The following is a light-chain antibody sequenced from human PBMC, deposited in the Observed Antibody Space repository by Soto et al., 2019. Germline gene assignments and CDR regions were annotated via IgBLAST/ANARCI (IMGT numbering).Light chain of an antibody. Sequence: QSVLTQPASVSGSPGQSITISCTGTSRDVGAYDYVSWYLQYPDKAPQLLIYYVDHRPSGVSSRFSRSKSGNKASLTISGLQAEDEGDYYCCSYADGIIYFFGNGTKVTV. CDR3: CSYADGIIYF. CDR2: YVD. V-gene: IGLV2-14*03. CDR1: SRDVGAYDY. J-gene: IGLJ1*01.